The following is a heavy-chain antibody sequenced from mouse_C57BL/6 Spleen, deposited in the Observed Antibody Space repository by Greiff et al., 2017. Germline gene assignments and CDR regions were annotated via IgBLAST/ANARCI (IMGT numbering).Heavy chain of an antibody. J-gene: IGHJ3*01. Sequence: EVHLVESGPELVKPGASVKMSCKASGYTFTDYNMHWVKQSHGKSLEWIGYINPNNGGTSYNQKFKGKATLTVNKSSSTAYMELCSLTSEDSAVYYCARSVYYGSSFFAYWGQGTLVTVSA. D-gene: IGHD1-1*01. CDR2: INPNNGGT. CDR1: GYTFTDYN. V-gene: IGHV1-22*01. CDR3: ARSVYYGSSFFAY.